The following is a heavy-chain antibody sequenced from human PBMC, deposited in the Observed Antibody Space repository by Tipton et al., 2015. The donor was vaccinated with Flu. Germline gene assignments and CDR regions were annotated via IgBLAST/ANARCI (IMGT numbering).Heavy chain of an antibody. CDR2: ISSSGSTI. CDR3: ARGETMVQDGFDY. Sequence: LSLTCAASGFTFRDYYMSWIRQAPGKGLEWVSYISSSGSTIYYADSVKGRFTISRDNAKNSLYLQMHSLRAEDTAVYYCARGETMVQDGFDYWGQGTLVTVSS. CDR1: GFTFRDYY. J-gene: IGHJ4*02. V-gene: IGHV3-11*01. D-gene: IGHD3-10*01.